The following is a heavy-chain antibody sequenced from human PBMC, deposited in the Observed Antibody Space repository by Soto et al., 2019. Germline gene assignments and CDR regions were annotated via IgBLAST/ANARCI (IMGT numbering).Heavy chain of an antibody. CDR3: AKSDLQQWLDRRGFDY. CDR1: GFTLCSHA. J-gene: IGHJ4*02. V-gene: IGHV3-23*01. D-gene: IGHD6-19*01. CDR2: ISGSGGST. Sequence: PGGAPRLSCAASGFTLCSHALSWGRPAPGEGLEWVSAISGSGGSTYYADSVKGRFTISRDNSKNTLYLQMNSLRAEDTAVYYCAKSDLQQWLDRRGFDYWGQGTLVTSPQ.